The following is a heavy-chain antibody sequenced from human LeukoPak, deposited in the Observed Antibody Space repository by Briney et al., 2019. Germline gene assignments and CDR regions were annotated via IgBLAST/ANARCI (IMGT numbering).Heavy chain of an antibody. CDR1: GDSINSLDL. J-gene: IGHJ4*02. CDR3: AGLVGRYSSGLYYYYFDY. D-gene: IGHD3-22*01. CDR2: MYLSGTT. V-gene: IGHV4-4*02. Sequence: ASETLSLTCTVSGDSINSLDLWSWVRQPPGQGLAWIGEMYLSGTTHSNPSVKSRVTISIDKSKNQFFLNLSSVTAADTAVYYCAGLVGRYSSGLYYYYFDYWGQGTLVTVSS.